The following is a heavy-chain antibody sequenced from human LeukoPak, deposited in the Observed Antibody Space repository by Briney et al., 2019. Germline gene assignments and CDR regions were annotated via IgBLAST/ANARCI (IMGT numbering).Heavy chain of an antibody. CDR1: GFTFSRYA. D-gene: IGHD3-10*01. CDR2: IGGSGDTT. Sequence: PGGSLRLSCAASGFTFSRYAMSWVRQAPGRGLEWVSGIGGSGDTTYYAKSVEGRFTVSRDNSNNWLFLQMHSLRAEDTALYYCARDGLGSVSSWMITNDYWGQGTLVTVSS. V-gene: IGHV3-23*01. J-gene: IGHJ4*02. CDR3: ARDGLGSVSSWMITNDY.